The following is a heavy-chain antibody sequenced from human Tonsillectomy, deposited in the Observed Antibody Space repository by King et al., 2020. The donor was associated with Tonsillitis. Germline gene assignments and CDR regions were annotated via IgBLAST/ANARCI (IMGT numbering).Heavy chain of an antibody. D-gene: IGHD3-22*01. Sequence: VQLVESGAEVKKPGASVKVSCKASGYTFTSYGISWVRQAPGQGLEWMGWISAYNGNTNYAQKLQGRVTMTTDTSTSTAYMELRSLRSDDTAVYYCARDKSSNYVESRIPPPDAFDICGQGTMVTVSS. V-gene: IGHV1-18*04. CDR3: ARDKSSNYVESRIPPPDAFDI. CDR2: ISAYNGNT. CDR1: GYTFTSYG. J-gene: IGHJ3*02.